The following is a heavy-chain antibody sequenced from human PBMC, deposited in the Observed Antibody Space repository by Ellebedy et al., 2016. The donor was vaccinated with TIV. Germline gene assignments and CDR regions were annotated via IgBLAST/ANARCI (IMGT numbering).Heavy chain of an antibody. CDR2: IYYNGRT. Sequence: SETLSLTCTVSGGSISNYYWSWIRQPPGRGLEYIAYIYYNGRTHYNPSLKSRVTISIDTSRNQFSLKLRSVTAADTAVYYCARALSDYPDSWGQGTLVTVSS. D-gene: IGHD3-16*01. V-gene: IGHV4-59*01. J-gene: IGHJ5*01. CDR1: GGSISNYY. CDR3: ARALSDYPDS.